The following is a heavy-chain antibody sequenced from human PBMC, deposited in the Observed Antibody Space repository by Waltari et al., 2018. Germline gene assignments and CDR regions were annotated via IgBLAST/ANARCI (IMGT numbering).Heavy chain of an antibody. J-gene: IGHJ4*02. CDR1: GYSISSGYY. CDR2: IYHSGST. D-gene: IGHD3-3*01. Sequence: QVQLQESGPGLVKPSETLSLSCTVSGYSISSGYYWGWIRQPPGKGLEWIGSIYHSGSTDYDPSLKSRVTISVDTSKKQFSLKLSSVTAADTAVYYCAGDSDLWSGFYGRFDYWGQGTLVTVSS. CDR3: AGDSDLWSGFYGRFDY. V-gene: IGHV4-38-2*02.